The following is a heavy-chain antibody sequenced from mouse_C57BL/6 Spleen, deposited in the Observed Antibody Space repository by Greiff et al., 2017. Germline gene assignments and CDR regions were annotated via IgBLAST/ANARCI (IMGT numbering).Heavy chain of an antibody. Sequence: EVLLVESEGGLVQPGSSMKLSCTASGFTFSDYYMAWVRQVPEQGLEWVANINPAGSSTNYLDSFKGRSIMSRDNASSIPYLQMSSLKSDDTATYYDAGGEDYDTTFPMDYWGQGTSVTVSS. CDR3: AGGEDYDTTFPMDY. CDR2: INPAGSST. V-gene: IGHV5-16*01. CDR1: GFTFSDYY. D-gene: IGHD1-1*01. J-gene: IGHJ4*01.